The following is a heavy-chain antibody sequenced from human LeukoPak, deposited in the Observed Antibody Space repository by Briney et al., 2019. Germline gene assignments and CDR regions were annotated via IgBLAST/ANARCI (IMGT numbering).Heavy chain of an antibody. CDR3: ARDLRGIPDVDTAMVTTGGCLDY. CDR2: ISSSSSYI. D-gene: IGHD5-18*01. Sequence: GGSLRLSCAASGFTFSSYSINWVRQAPGKGLEWVSSISSSSSYIYYADSVKGRLTISRDNAKNSLYLQMNSLRAEDTAVYYCARDLRGIPDVDTAMVTTGGCLDYWGQGTLVTVSS. CDR1: GFTFSSYS. J-gene: IGHJ4*02. V-gene: IGHV3-21*01.